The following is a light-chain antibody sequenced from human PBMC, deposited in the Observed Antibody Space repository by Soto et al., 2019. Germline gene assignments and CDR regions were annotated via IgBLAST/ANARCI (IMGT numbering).Light chain of an antibody. CDR1: QSVGSN. V-gene: IGKV3-15*01. CDR3: QQHNNWPPWK. Sequence: DIVMTQSPATLSVSPGGRATLSCRASQSVGSNVAWYQQKPGQPPRLLIYGASTRAAGVPARFSGSGYGRQFSLTISSLQSEDFAIYHCQQHNNWPPWKFGQGTKV. J-gene: IGKJ1*01. CDR2: GAS.